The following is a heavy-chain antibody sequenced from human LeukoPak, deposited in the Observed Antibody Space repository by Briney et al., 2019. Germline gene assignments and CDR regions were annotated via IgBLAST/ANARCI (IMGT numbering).Heavy chain of an antibody. CDR2: INPDGSEK. CDR3: ATYYDFWSAYRSDY. D-gene: IGHD3-3*01. J-gene: IGHJ4*02. CDR1: GFTFSNYW. Sequence: GGSLRPSCAASGFTFSNYWMKWVRRPSGKGLEWVATINPDGSEKLYVDSVKGRFTISRDNAENSLYLQMNSLRAEDTAAYYCATYYDFWSAYRSDYWGQGTLVTVSS. V-gene: IGHV3-7*01.